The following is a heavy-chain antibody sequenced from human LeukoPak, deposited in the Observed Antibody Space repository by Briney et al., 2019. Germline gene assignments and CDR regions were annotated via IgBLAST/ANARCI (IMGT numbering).Heavy chain of an antibody. CDR2: IYYSGST. D-gene: IGHD3-10*01. Sequence: PSQTLSLTCTVSGGSISSSSYYWGWIRQPPGKGLEWIGSIYYSGSTYYNPSLKSRVTISVDTSKNQFSLKLSSVTAADTAVYYCARDLLYYGSGSYIYYGMDVWGQGTTVTVSS. CDR3: ARDLLYYGSGSYIYYGMDV. CDR1: GGSISSSSYY. V-gene: IGHV4-39*07. J-gene: IGHJ6*02.